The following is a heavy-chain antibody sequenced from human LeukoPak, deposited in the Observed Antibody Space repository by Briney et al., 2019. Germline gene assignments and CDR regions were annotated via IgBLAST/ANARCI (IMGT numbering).Heavy chain of an antibody. V-gene: IGHV1-69*01. D-gene: IGHD3-22*01. CDR2: IIPIFGTA. CDR1: GGTFSSYA. Sequence: GSSVKVSCKASGGTFSSYAISWVRQAPGQGLEWKGGIIPIFGTANYAQKFQGRVTITADESTSTAYMELSSLRSEDTAVYYCARGEGAVVISWFDPWGQGTPVTVSS. CDR3: ARGEGAVVISWFDP. J-gene: IGHJ5*02.